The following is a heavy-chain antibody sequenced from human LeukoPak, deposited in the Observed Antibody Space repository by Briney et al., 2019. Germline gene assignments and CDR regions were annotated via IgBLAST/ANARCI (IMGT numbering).Heavy chain of an antibody. J-gene: IGHJ4*02. CDR3: ARDYVTHFDY. D-gene: IGHD2-21*02. V-gene: IGHV3-30*03. CDR2: ISYDGSNK. CDR1: GFTFRSYG. Sequence: SGGSLRLSCAASGFTFRSYGMHWVRQAPGKGLEWVAVISYDGSNKYYADSVKGRFTISRDNSKNTLYLQMNSLRAEDTAVYYCARDYVTHFDYWGQGTLVTVSS.